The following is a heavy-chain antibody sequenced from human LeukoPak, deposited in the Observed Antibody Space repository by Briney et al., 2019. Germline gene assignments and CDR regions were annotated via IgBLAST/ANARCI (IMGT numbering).Heavy chain of an antibody. V-gene: IGHV5-51*01. Sequence: GESLKISCHGSGGSSRYRFSTYWIGWVRQMPGKGLEWMGMIYPGDSDIRYSPSFQGQVTISADKSINTAYLQWSSLKASDTAMYYCARHMAPYSGSDLGDYWGQGTLVTVSS. CDR1: GGSSRYRFSTYW. CDR3: ARHMAPYSGSDLGDY. J-gene: IGHJ4*02. D-gene: IGHD5-12*01. CDR2: IYPGDSDI.